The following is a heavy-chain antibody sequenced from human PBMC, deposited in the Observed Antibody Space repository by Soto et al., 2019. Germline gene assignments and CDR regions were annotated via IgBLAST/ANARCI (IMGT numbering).Heavy chain of an antibody. Sequence: SETLSLTCAVYGGSFSGYYWSWIRQPPGRGLEWIGEINHSESTNYNPSLKSQVTISVDTSKNQFSLKLSSVTAADTAVYYCARGRVVAAKIRGYYGMDVWGQGTTVTVSS. J-gene: IGHJ6*02. V-gene: IGHV4-34*01. CDR3: ARGRVVAAKIRGYYGMDV. CDR1: GGSFSGYY. D-gene: IGHD6-13*01. CDR2: INHSEST.